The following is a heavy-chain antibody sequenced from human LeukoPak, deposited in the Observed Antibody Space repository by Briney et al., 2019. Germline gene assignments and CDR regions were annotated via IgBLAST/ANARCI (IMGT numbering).Heavy chain of an antibody. CDR3: ARRERGYWFDP. CDR1: GGSVSSGSYY. J-gene: IGHJ5*02. CDR2: IYYSGST. V-gene: IGHV4-39*01. D-gene: IGHD1-26*01. Sequence: SETLSLTCTVSGGSVSSGSYYWSWIRQPPGKGLEWIGNIYYSGSTYYNPSLKSRVTISVDTSKNQFSLRLSSVTTTDTAVYYCARRERGYWFDPWGQGTLVTVSP.